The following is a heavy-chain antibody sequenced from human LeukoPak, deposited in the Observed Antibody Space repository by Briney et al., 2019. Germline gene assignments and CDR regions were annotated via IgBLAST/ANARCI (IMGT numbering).Heavy chain of an antibody. J-gene: IGHJ4*02. CDR3: ASLDSSYYYDSSGYYYQPGY. V-gene: IGHV4-34*01. Sequence: SETVSLTCAVYGGSFSGYYWSWIRQPPGKGLEWIGEINHSGSTNYNPSLKSRVTISVDTPKNQFSLKLSSVTAADTAVYYCASLDSSYYYDSSGYYYQPGYWGQGTLVTVSS. CDR2: INHSGST. D-gene: IGHD3-22*01. CDR1: GGSFSGYY.